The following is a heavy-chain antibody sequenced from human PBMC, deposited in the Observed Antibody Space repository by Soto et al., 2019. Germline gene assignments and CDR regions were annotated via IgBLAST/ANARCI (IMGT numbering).Heavy chain of an antibody. CDR1: GFTFSSYA. CDR3: AKGRGTYSCSWDPFDY. V-gene: IGHV3-23*01. Sequence: EVQLLESGGALVQPGGSLRLSCTTSGFTFSSYAMGWVRQAPGKGLEWVSGISGEGGSTYYADSVKGRFTMSRDNSKNTLYLQMSSLRAEDTAVYYCAKGRGTYSCSWDPFDYWGQGTLVTVSS. CDR2: ISGEGGST. D-gene: IGHD6-13*01. J-gene: IGHJ4*02.